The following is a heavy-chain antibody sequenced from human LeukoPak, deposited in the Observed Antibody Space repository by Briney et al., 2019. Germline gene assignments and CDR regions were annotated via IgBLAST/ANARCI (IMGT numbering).Heavy chain of an antibody. J-gene: IGHJ4*02. CDR3: ASEPYYYDSSGGFDY. Sequence: PGGSLRLSCVASGFSFSDHWMNWFRQPPGKGLEWIGEIYYSGSTKYNPSLKSRVTMSVDTSKNQISLKLSSVTAADTAVYYCASEPYYYDSSGGFDYWGQGTLVTVSS. CDR1: GFSFSDHW. V-gene: IGHV4-59*11. D-gene: IGHD3-22*01. CDR2: IYYSGST.